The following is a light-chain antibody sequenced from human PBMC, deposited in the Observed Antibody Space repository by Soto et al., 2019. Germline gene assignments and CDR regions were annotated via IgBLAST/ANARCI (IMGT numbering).Light chain of an antibody. CDR2: NAY. Sequence: EIVLTQSPGTLSLSPGERATLSCRASQTVGRNYLSWYRQRPGQAPRLLIYNAYNRAAGVPDRFSGSGSGTGFNFTISRLEPEDFAVYYCHQHAYAPLTFGGGTRVEIK. CDR3: HQHAYAPLT. J-gene: IGKJ4*01. V-gene: IGKV3-20*01. CDR1: QTVGRNY.